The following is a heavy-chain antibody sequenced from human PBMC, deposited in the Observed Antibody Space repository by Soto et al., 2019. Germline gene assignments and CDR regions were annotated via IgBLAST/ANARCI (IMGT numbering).Heavy chain of an antibody. CDR3: AKDKVGVGGVWAF. J-gene: IGHJ6*04. CDR2: IIPILGIA. D-gene: IGHD3-16*01. Sequence: GASVKVSCKASGGTFSSYTISWVRQAPGQGLEWMGRIIPILGIANYAQKFQGRVTITADKSTSTAYMELSSLRSEDTAGYYCAKDKVGVGGVWAFGGKGTTVPVSS. V-gene: IGHV1-69*04. CDR1: GGTFSSYT.